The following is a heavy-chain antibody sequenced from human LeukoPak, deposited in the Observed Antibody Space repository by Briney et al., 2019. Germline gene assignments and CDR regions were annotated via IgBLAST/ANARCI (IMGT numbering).Heavy chain of an antibody. Sequence: RASVEVSCKASGYSFSGYFIHWVRQAPGQGLEWMGRINPNNRDTIYAQKFQGRVTMTRDTSISTAYMELSRLRSDDTAVYYCARVSMAVAGLLDYWGQGTLLTVSS. D-gene: IGHD6-19*01. CDR1: GYSFSGYF. J-gene: IGHJ4*02. CDR3: ARVSMAVAGLLDY. CDR2: INPNNRDT. V-gene: IGHV1-2*06.